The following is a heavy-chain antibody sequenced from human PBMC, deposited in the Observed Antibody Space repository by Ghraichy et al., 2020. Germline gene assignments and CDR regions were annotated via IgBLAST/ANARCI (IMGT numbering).Heavy chain of an antibody. CDR1: GFSFSTSGVG. Sequence: SGPTLVKPTQTLTLTCTFSGFSFSTSGVGVGWICQPPGKALEWLALIYWNDDKRYSPSLKSRLTITKDTSRNRVVLTMTNMDPVDTATYYCARSKRGYSGYDYVPRFDPWGQGTLVTVSS. D-gene: IGHD5-12*01. CDR2: IYWNDDK. V-gene: IGHV2-5*01. J-gene: IGHJ5*02. CDR3: ARSKRGYSGYDYVPRFDP.